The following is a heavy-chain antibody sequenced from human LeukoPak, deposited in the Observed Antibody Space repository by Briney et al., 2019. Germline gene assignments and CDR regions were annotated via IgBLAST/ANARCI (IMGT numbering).Heavy chain of an antibody. V-gene: IGHV3-48*03. CDR1: GFSFSSYE. D-gene: IGHD3-10*02. CDR2: ISSSGSTI. CDR3: AELGITMIGGV. Sequence: GGSLRLSCAASGFSFSSYEMNWVRQAPGKGLEWVSYISSSGSTIYYADSVKGRFTISRDNAKNSLYLQMNSLRAEDTAVYYCAELGITMIGGVWGKGTTVTISS. J-gene: IGHJ6*04.